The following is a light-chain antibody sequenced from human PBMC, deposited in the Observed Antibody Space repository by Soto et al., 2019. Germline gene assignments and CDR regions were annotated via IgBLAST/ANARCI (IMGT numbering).Light chain of an antibody. CDR3: QQLNSYPLT. Sequence: DIQLTQSPSFLFASVGDRVTITCRASQDISDYLAWYQQRPGKAPKLPIYAASTLQSGVPSRLSGSGSGTEFTLTISSLQPEDFATYSCQQLNSYPLTFGGGTKVDIK. V-gene: IGKV1-9*01. J-gene: IGKJ4*01. CDR2: AAS. CDR1: QDISDY.